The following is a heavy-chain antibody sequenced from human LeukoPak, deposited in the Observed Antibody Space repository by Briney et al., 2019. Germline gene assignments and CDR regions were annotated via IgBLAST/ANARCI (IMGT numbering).Heavy chain of an antibody. D-gene: IGHD3-3*01. CDR1: VGPSVVTT. Sequence: SETCPSPALSMVGPSVVTTGAGSASPQGRGWSGLGEINHSGSTNYNPSLKSRVTISVDTSKNQFSLKLSSVTAADTAVYYCARGRGDFWSGYRHPFDYWGQGTLVTVSS. CDR3: ARGRGDFWSGYRHPFDY. J-gene: IGHJ4*02. V-gene: IGHV4-34*01. CDR2: INHSGST.